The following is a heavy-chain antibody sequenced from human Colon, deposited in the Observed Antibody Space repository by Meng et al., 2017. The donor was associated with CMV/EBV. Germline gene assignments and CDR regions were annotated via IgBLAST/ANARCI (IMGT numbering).Heavy chain of an antibody. CDR1: GGSISSYY. Sequence: GSLRLSCTVSGGSISSYYWSWIRQSPGTGLEWIGHIYHNGITNYNLSLKSRATISVDTSKNQHSLKLSSVTAADTAVYYCARDTGLRRFDYWGQGTLVTVSS. V-gene: IGHV4-59*01. J-gene: IGHJ4*02. CDR3: ARDTGLRRFDY. CDR2: IYHNGIT. D-gene: IGHD2-8*02.